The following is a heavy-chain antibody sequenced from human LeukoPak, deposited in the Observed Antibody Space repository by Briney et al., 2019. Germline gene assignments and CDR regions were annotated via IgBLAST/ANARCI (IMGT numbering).Heavy chain of an antibody. CDR3: AKDHCSGGSCYSVYFDY. Sequence: GGSLRLSCAASGFTFDDYAMHWVRQAPGKGLEWVSLISWDGGSTYYADSVKGRFTISRDNSKNSLYLQMNSLRAEDTALYYCAKDHCSGGSCYSVYFDYWGQGTLVTVSS. V-gene: IGHV3-43D*03. CDR2: ISWDGGST. CDR1: GFTFDDYA. J-gene: IGHJ4*02. D-gene: IGHD2-15*01.